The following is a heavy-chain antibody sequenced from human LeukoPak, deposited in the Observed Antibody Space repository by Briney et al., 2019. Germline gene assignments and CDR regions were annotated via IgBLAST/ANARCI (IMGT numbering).Heavy chain of an antibody. D-gene: IGHD3-10*01. V-gene: IGHV3-23*01. CDR1: GFIFSNYA. J-gene: IGHJ4*02. CDR3: AKCVGIYYPDA. CDR2: ITRSGSSQ. Sequence: GGSLRLSCAASGFIFSNYAMRWVRQAPGTGLEWVSIITRSGSSQYYADSVKGRFTISRDDTRNTLSLQMNSLRAEDTAVYYCAKCVGIYYPDAWGQGTLVTVSS.